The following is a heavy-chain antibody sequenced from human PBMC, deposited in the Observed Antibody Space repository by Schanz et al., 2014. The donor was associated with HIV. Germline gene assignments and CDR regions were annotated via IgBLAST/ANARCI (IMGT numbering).Heavy chain of an antibody. CDR1: GFNFNNYA. CDR2: ISESGGRT. Sequence: EVQLLESGGGLEQPGGSLRLSCAASGFNFNNYAMTWVRQAPGKGLEWVSSISESGGRTYYADSVNGRFTISRDNSKNTLYLQMTTLRIDDTAVYYCAKPEYDSRGSSQSHFDYWGPGTRVTVSS. CDR3: AKPEYDSRGSSQSHFDY. J-gene: IGHJ4*02. D-gene: IGHD3-22*01. V-gene: IGHV3-23*01.